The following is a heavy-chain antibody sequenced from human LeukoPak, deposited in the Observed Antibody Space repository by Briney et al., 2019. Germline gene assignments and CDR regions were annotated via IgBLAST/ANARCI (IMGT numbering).Heavy chain of an antibody. V-gene: IGHV3-30*18. J-gene: IGHJ4*02. CDR3: AKDRGRSKGYDFWNDYPYGGLDY. D-gene: IGHD3-3*01. Sequence: PGGSLRLSCAASGFTFSSYGMHWVRQAPGKGLEWVAVISYDGSNKYYSDSVKGRFTISRDNSKNTLYLQMNSLRSEDTAVYYCAKDRGRSKGYDFWNDYPYGGLDYWGQGTLVTVSS. CDR2: ISYDGSNK. CDR1: GFTFSSYG.